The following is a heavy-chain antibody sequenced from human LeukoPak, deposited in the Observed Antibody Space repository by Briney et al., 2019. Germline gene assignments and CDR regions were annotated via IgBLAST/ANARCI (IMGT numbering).Heavy chain of an antibody. J-gene: IGHJ4*02. CDR3: ARTFPYYYDSSGYHVPDYFDY. Sequence: SETLSLTCTVSGGSISSGSYYWSWIRQPAGKGLEWIGRIYTSGSTNYNPSLKSRVTISVDTSKNQFSLKLSSVTAADTAVYYCARTFPYYYDSSGYHVPDYFDYWGQGTLVTVSS. V-gene: IGHV4-61*02. CDR2: IYTSGST. D-gene: IGHD3-22*01. CDR1: GGSISSGSYY.